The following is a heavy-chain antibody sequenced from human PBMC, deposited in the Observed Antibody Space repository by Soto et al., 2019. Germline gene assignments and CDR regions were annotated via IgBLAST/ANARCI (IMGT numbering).Heavy chain of an antibody. V-gene: IGHV3-73*02. CDR2: IRSKTNSYAT. J-gene: IGHJ4*02. CDR3: SRLVGATSSFDY. CDR1: GFTFSGSA. D-gene: IGHD1-26*01. Sequence: EVQLVESGGGLVQPGGSLKLSCAASGFTFSGSAIHWVRQASGKGLEWLGRIRSKTNSYATAYAASVNGRFTISRXXSKNTAYLQMNSLKTEDTAVYYCSRLVGATSSFDYWGQGTLVTVSS.